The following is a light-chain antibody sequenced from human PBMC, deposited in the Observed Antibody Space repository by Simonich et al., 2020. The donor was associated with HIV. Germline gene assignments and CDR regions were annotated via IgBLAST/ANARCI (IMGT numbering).Light chain of an antibody. V-gene: IGKV3-15*01. CDR2: GAS. CDR3: QQYNNWWT. Sequence: EIVMTQSPATLSGSPGKRATLSCSASQSVSSNLAWYQRKPGQAPRLLIYGASTRATGIPARFSGSGSGTEFTLTISSMQSEDFAVYYCQQYNNWWTFGQGTKVEIK. CDR1: QSVSSN. J-gene: IGKJ1*01.